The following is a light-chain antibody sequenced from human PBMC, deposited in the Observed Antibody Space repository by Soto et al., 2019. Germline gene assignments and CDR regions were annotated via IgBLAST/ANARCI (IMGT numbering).Light chain of an antibody. CDR3: VLYMGTDVL. J-gene: IGLJ2*01. V-gene: IGLV8-61*01. CDR1: SGSVSSSHY. CDR2: NTN. Sequence: QAVVTQEPSFSVSPGGTVTLTCGLSSGSVSSSHYPSWYQQTPGQTPRALIYNTNSRSSGVPDRLSGSILGNKAALTITGAQAEDESDYYCVLYMGTDVLFGGGTKLTVL.